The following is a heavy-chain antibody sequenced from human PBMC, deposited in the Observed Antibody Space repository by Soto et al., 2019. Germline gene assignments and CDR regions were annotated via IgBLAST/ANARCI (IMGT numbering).Heavy chain of an antibody. CDR3: AMLRGAAAGPSSSDY. Sequence: GGSLRLSCAASGFTFSSYSMNWVRQAPGKGLEWVSYISSSSSTIYYADSVKGRFTISRDNAKNSLYLQMNSLRDEDTAVYYCAMLRGAAAGPSSSDYWGQGTLVTVSS. CDR2: ISSSSSTI. D-gene: IGHD6-13*01. CDR1: GFTFSSYS. V-gene: IGHV3-48*02. J-gene: IGHJ4*02.